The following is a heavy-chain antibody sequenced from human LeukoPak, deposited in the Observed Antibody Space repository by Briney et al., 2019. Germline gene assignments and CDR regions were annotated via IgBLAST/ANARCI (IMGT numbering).Heavy chain of an antibody. CDR3: AREGGLRSFDY. Sequence: QPGGSLRLSCAASGFTFSSYAMHWVRQAPGKGLEWVAVISYDGSNKYYADSVKGRFTISRDNSKNTLYLQMNSLRAEDTAVYYCAREGGLRSFDYWGQGTLVTVSS. CDR1: GFTFSSYA. V-gene: IGHV3-30-3*01. J-gene: IGHJ4*02. D-gene: IGHD4-17*01. CDR2: ISYDGSNK.